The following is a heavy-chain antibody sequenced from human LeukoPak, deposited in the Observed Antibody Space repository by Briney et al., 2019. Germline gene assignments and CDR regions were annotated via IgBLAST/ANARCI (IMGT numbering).Heavy chain of an antibody. V-gene: IGHV3-7*04. J-gene: IGHJ4*02. D-gene: IGHD3-22*01. CDR2: IKVDGSEK. Sequence: GRSLRLSCAASGFTFSSYWMSSARHAPGEGLECVSYIKVDGSEKYYVDSVTGRFTISSDNAKDSLYLQMNSLRAEDTAAYYGARDLYYFVSSGHLWGQGTLVTVSS. CDR1: GFTFSSYW. CDR3: ARDLYYFVSSGHL.